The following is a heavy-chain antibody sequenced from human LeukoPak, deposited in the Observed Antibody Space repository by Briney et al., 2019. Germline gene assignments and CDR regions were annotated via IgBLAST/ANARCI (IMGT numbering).Heavy chain of an antibody. CDR2: INPSGGST. V-gene: IGHV1-46*01. Sequence: ASVKVSCKASGYTFTSYYMHWVRQAPGQGLEWMGIINPSGGSTSYPQQFQGRVTKTTDTSTSTVYMELSSLRSEDTAVYYCARVRRGIAANYFDYWGQGTLVTVSS. D-gene: IGHD6-13*01. J-gene: IGHJ4*02. CDR1: GYTFTSYY. CDR3: ARVRRGIAANYFDY.